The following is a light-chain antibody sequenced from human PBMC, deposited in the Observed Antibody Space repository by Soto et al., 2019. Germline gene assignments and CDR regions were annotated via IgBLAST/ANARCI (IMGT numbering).Light chain of an antibody. Sequence: QSVLTQPASVSGSPGQSITISCTGTSSDVGGYNYVSWYQQHPGKAPKLMIYEVSNRPSGVSNRFSGSKSGNTASLTISGLQAKDEADYYCSSYTSSSTLVVFGGGTKVTVL. J-gene: IGLJ2*01. CDR2: EVS. CDR1: SSDVGGYNY. CDR3: SSYTSSSTLVV. V-gene: IGLV2-14*01.